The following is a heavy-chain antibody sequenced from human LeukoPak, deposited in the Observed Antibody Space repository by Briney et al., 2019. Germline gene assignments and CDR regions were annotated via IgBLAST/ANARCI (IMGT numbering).Heavy chain of an antibody. V-gene: IGHV4-59*08. CDR1: GGSISSYY. D-gene: IGHD2/OR15-2a*01. CDR3: AGHHPRNTVDF. J-gene: IGHJ4*02. Sequence: SETLSITCTVSGGSISSYYWSWIRQPPGKGLEWIAYISDIGSINYNPSLKSRVTISLDTSKNQFSLKLSSVTAADTAVYYCAGHHPRNTVDFWGQGTLVTVSS. CDR2: ISDIGSI.